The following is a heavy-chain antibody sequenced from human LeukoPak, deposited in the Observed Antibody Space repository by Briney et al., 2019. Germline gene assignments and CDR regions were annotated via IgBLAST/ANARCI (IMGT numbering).Heavy chain of an antibody. CDR2: INHSGST. V-gene: IGHV4-34*01. J-gene: IGHJ5*02. Sequence: SETLSLTCAVYGGSFSGYYWSWIRQPLGKGLEWIGEINHSGSTNYNPSLKSRVTISVDTSKNQFSLKLSSVTAADTAVYYCARGTPTPYDYVWGSYRGQWFDPWGQGTLVTVSS. D-gene: IGHD3-16*02. CDR1: GGSFSGYY. CDR3: ARGTPTPYDYVWGSYRGQWFDP.